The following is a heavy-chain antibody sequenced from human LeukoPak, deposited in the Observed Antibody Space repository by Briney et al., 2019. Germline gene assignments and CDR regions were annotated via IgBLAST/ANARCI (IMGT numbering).Heavy chain of an antibody. V-gene: IGHV3-30*18. CDR3: AKDREEVLWFGELFDY. J-gene: IGHJ4*02. CDR2: ISCDGSNK. CDR1: GFTFSSYG. D-gene: IGHD3-10*01. Sequence: GRSLRLSCAASGFTFSSYGMHWVRQAPGKGLEWVAVISCDGSNKYYADSVKGRFTISRDNSKNTLYLQMNSLRAEDTAVYYCAKDREEVLWFGELFDYWGQGTLVTVSS.